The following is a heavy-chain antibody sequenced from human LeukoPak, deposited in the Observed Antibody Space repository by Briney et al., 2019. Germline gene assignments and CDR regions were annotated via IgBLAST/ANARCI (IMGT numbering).Heavy chain of an antibody. Sequence: ASVKVSCKASGGTFSSYAISWVRQAPGQGLEWMGGIIPIFGTANYAQKFQGRVTITADESTSTASMELSSLRSEDTAVYYFARDPITYGDYETSGYYFDYWGQGTLVTVSS. CDR1: GGTFSSYA. J-gene: IGHJ4*02. CDR2: IIPIFGTA. D-gene: IGHD4-17*01. V-gene: IGHV1-69*01. CDR3: ARDPITYGDYETSGYYFDY.